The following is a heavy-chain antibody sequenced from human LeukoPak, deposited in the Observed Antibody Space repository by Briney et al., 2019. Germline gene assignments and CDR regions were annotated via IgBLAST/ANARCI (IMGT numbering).Heavy chain of an antibody. CDR3: ALIAPPHN. D-gene: IGHD6-13*01. V-gene: IGHV1-46*01. J-gene: IGHJ4*02. CDR2: INPSGTIT. CDR1: GITFTSYY. Sequence: ASVKVSCKASGITFTSYYIHWVRQAPGRGLEWMGKINPSGTITTYAPKYQGRVTVTKDTSTNTVYMVLSSLRSDDTAVYYCALIAPPHNWGQGTLVTVSS.